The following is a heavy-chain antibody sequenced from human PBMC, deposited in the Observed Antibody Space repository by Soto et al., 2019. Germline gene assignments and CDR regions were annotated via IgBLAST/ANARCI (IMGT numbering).Heavy chain of an antibody. J-gene: IGHJ5*02. D-gene: IGHD2-21*02. CDR3: ARHPSDFWFDP. Sequence: PSETLYLTCTVPGGSISSYYWSWIRQPPGKGLEWIGYIYYSGSTNYNPSLKSRVTISVDTSKNQFSLKLSSVTAADTAVYYCARHPSDFWFDPWGQGTLVTVSS. CDR2: IYYSGST. V-gene: IGHV4-59*08. CDR1: GGSISSYY.